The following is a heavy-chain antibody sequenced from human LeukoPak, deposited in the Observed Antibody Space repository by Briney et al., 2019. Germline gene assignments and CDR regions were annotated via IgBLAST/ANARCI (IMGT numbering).Heavy chain of an antibody. CDR2: ISGSGGST. CDR1: GFTFSSDA. CDR3: AKDSESGSYYYYYYYMDV. V-gene: IGHV3-23*01. J-gene: IGHJ6*03. Sequence: PGGSLRLSCAASGFTFSSDAMSWVRQAPGKGLEWVSAISGSGGSTYYADSVKGRFTISRDNSKNTLYLQMNSLRAEDTAVYYCAKDSESGSYYYYYYYMDVWGKGTTVTVSS. D-gene: IGHD1-26*01.